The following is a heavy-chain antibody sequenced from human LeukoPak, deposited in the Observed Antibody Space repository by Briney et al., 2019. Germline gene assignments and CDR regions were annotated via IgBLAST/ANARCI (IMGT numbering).Heavy chain of an antibody. CDR3: ARSRYGDSPAY. J-gene: IGHJ4*02. Sequence: GGSLRLSCAASAFTFSDYSMNWVRQAPGKGLEWVSSISTSSRYIYYADSVKGRFTISRDNAKNSLYLQMNSLGAEDTAVYYCARSRYGDSPAYWGQGTLVTVSS. CDR1: AFTFSDYS. V-gene: IGHV3-21*01. D-gene: IGHD4-17*01. CDR2: ISTSSRYI.